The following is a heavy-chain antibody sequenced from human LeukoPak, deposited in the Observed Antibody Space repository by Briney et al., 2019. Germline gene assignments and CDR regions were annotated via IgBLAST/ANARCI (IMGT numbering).Heavy chain of an antibody. CDR2: ISGSGGST. Sequence: GGSMRHSCAASGFTFSSYAMGWVRQTPGKGLEWVSAISGSGGSTYYADSVKGRFTISRDNSKNTLYLQMNSLRAEDTAVYYCAYPYGSGSYRRYYYYGMDVWGQGTTVTVSS. CDR1: GFTFSSYA. J-gene: IGHJ6*02. V-gene: IGHV3-23*01. CDR3: AYPYGSGSYRRYYYYGMDV. D-gene: IGHD3-10*01.